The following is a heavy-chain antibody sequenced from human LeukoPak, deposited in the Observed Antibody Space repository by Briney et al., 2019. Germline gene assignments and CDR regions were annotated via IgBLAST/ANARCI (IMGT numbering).Heavy chain of an antibody. CDR2: IFSGGNT. Sequence: GGSLRLSCGASGFTVSNHHMSWVRQTPGKGLEWVSVIFSGGNTYYTDSVKGRFTISRDNSKNTLYLQMNNLRAEDTAVYYCARDGESGWLQLFAYWGQGTLVTVSS. CDR3: ARDGESGWLQLFAY. V-gene: IGHV3-66*01. CDR1: GFTVSNHH. D-gene: IGHD5-24*01. J-gene: IGHJ4*02.